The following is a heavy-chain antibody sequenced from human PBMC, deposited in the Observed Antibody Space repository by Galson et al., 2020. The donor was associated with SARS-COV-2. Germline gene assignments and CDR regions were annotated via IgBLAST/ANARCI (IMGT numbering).Heavy chain of an antibody. CDR2: ISASNGNT. Sequence: ASVKVSCKASGFTFSNYGFTWVRQAPGQGLEWVGWISASNGNTDYAQKLQGRVTMTTDTSTTTAYMELRSLRSDDTAIYYCSRAPGHVLMWFGPDWYCEVWGRGTPVTVSS. CDR3: SRAPGHVLMWFGPDWYCEV. D-gene: IGHD3-10*01. CDR1: GFTFSNYG. J-gene: IGHJ2*01. V-gene: IGHV1-18*01.